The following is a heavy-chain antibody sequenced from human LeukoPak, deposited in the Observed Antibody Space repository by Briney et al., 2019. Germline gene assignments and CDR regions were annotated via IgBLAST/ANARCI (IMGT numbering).Heavy chain of an antibody. CDR2: INFGGST. CDR1: GGAFSGYY. V-gene: IGHV4-34*01. Sequence: SETLSLTFAVDGGAFSGYYCSWIRQPPGKRQECNGEINFGGSTNYNPSLKSRVTISVDTSKNQFSLKLSSVTAADTAVYYCARGGPYCSGGSCYGYYFDYWGQGTLVTVSS. J-gene: IGHJ4*02. D-gene: IGHD2-15*01. CDR3: ARGGPYCSGGSCYGYYFDY.